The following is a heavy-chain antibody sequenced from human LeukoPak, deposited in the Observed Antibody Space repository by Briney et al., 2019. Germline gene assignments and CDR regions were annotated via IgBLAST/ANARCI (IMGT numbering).Heavy chain of an antibody. Sequence: PGGSLRLSCTVSGFAFSSYWMNWVRQAPGKGLEWVANIKQDGSERYYVDSVKGRFTISRDNAKHSLYLQMNSLRAEDTSLYYCARDYFDSGDYYDAFDIWGQGTMVTVSS. CDR3: ARDYFDSGDYYDAFDI. J-gene: IGHJ3*02. D-gene: IGHD3-22*01. V-gene: IGHV3-7*04. CDR2: IKQDGSER. CDR1: GFAFSSYW.